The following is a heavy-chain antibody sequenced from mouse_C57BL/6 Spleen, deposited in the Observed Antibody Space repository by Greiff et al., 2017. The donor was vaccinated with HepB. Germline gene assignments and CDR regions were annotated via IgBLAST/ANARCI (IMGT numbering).Heavy chain of an antibody. CDR2: IYPGGGYT. CDR3: ARGGVTTVVDPYYFDY. J-gene: IGHJ2*01. D-gene: IGHD1-1*01. CDR1: GYTFTNYW. Sequence: LVESGAELVRPGTSVKMSCKASGYTFTNYWIGWAKQRPGHGLEWIGDIYPGGGYTNYNEKFKGKATLTADKSSSTAYMQFSSLTPEDSAIYYCARGGVTTVVDPYYFDYWGQGTTLTVSS. V-gene: IGHV1-63*01.